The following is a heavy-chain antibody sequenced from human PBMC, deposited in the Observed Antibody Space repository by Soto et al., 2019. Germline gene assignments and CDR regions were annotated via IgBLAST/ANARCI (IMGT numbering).Heavy chain of an antibody. V-gene: IGHV3-73*01. CDR1: GFTFSGSA. CDR2: IRSKANSYAT. D-gene: IGHD2-15*01. CDR3: TRHKDPTGYYYYYGMDV. J-gene: IGHJ6*02. Sequence: GGSLRLSCAASGFTFSGSAMHWVRRASGKGLEWVGRIRSKANSYATAYAASVKGRFTISRDDSKNTAYLQMNSLKTEDTAVYYCTRHKDPTGYYYYYGMDVWGQGTTVTVSS.